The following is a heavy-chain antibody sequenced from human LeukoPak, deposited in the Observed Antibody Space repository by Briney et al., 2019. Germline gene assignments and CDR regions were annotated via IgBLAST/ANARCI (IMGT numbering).Heavy chain of an antibody. V-gene: IGHV4-4*07. D-gene: IGHD3-10*01. CDR1: GGSISSYY. CDR3: ARAGYGSGSYNYYYYGMDV. J-gene: IGHJ6*02. CDR2: IYTSGST. Sequence: SETLSLTCTVSGGSISSYYWSWIRQPAGKGLEWIGRIYTSGSTNYNPSLKSRVTMLVDTSKNQFSLKLSSVTAADTAVYYCARAGYGSGSYNYYYYGMDVWGQGTTVTVSS.